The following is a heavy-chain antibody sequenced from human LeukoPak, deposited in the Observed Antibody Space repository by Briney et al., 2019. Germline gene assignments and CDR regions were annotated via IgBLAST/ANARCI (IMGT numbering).Heavy chain of an antibody. V-gene: IGHV3-7*01. J-gene: IGHJ4*02. CDR1: GFTFSSYG. Sequence: PGGSLRLSCAASGFTFSSYGMSWVRQAPGKGLEWVANIKQDGSEKYYVDSVKGRFTISRDNAKNSLYLQMNSLRTEDTAVYYCARALGSYFDSSGYQVDYWGQGTLVTVSS. CDR2: IKQDGSEK. D-gene: IGHD3-22*01. CDR3: ARALGSYFDSSGYQVDY.